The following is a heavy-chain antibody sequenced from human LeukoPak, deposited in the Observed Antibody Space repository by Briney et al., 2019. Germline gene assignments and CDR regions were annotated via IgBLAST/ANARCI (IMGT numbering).Heavy chain of an antibody. CDR1: GGSFSGYY. CDR3: AKGFVSGWYYFDY. V-gene: IGHV4-34*01. Sequence: PSETLSLTCAVYGGSFSGYYWSWIRQPPGKGLEWIGEINHSGSTNYNPSLKSRVTISVDTSKNQFSLKLSSVTAADTAVYYCAKGFVSGWYYFDYWGQGTLVTVSS. D-gene: IGHD6-19*01. J-gene: IGHJ4*02. CDR2: INHSGST.